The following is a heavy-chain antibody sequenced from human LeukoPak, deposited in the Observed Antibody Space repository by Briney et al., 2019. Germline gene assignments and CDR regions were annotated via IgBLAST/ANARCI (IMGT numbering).Heavy chain of an antibody. CDR2: ISASGGST. V-gene: IGHV3-23*01. CDR1: GFTFSSSA. J-gene: IGHJ4*02. Sequence: GGSLRLSCAASGFTFSSSAMSWVRQVPGKGLEWVSGISASGGSTSYADSVRGRFTISRDNSKNTLYVQMNSLRDEDTAVYYCARIWDGYSGSDYWGQGTLVTVSS. CDR3: ARIWDGYSGSDY. D-gene: IGHD1-26*01.